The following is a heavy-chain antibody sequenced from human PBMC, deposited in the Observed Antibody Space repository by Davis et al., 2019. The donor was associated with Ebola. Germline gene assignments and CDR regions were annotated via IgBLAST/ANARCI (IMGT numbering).Heavy chain of an antibody. V-gene: IGHV3-30*18. J-gene: IGHJ6*04. CDR3: AKARDTFGVATIKGGSYYYFYYSMDV. Sequence: GESLKISCAASGFTFSSYGMHWVRQAPGKGLEWVAVISYDGSNKYYADSVKGRFTISRDNSKTTLYLQMNNLRAEETAVYYCAKARDTFGVATIKGGSYYYFYYSMDVWGKGTTVTVSS. D-gene: IGHD5-12*01. CDR2: ISYDGSNK. CDR1: GFTFSSYG.